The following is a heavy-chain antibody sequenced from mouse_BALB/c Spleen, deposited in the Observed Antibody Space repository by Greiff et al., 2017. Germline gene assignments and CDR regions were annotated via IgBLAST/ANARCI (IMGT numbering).Heavy chain of an antibody. V-gene: IGHV2-9*02. CDR3: AREDYGGFAY. Sequence: QVQLQQSGPGLVAPSQSLSIICTVSGFSLTSYGVHWVRQPPGKGLEWLGVIWAGGSTNYNSALMSRLSISKDNSKSQVFLKMNSLQTDDTAMYYCAREDYGGFAYWGQGTLVTVSA. CDR2: IWAGGST. D-gene: IGHD2-4*01. CDR1: GFSLTSYG. J-gene: IGHJ3*01.